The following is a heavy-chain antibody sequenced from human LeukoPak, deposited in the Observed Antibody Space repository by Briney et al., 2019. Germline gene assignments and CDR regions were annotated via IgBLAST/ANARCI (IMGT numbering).Heavy chain of an antibody. CDR2: IYTGGST. V-gene: IGHV3-66*01. D-gene: IGHD5-24*01. CDR3: ARVDRGYNSHLDY. Sequence: GGSLRLSCAASGFTVSSNYMNWVRQAPGKGLEWVSVIYTGGSTYYADSVKGRFIISRDNSKNMLYLQMNSLRAEDTAVYYCARVDRGYNSHLDYWGQGTLVTVSS. J-gene: IGHJ4*02. CDR1: GFTVSSNY.